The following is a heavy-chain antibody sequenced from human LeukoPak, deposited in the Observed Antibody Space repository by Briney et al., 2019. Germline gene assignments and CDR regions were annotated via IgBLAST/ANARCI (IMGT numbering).Heavy chain of an antibody. CDR2: IYYIGTT. CDR1: GGSISSSSYY. V-gene: IGHV4-39*01. D-gene: IGHD3-22*01. CDR3: ASKAYSSGYPNWFDP. J-gene: IGHJ5*02. Sequence: SETLSLTCTVSGGSISSSSYYWGWIRQAPGKGLEWIGSIYYIGTTYYNPYLKSRVTISVHTSKNQFSLKLSSVTAADTAVYYCASKAYSSGYPNWFDPWGQGTLVTVSS.